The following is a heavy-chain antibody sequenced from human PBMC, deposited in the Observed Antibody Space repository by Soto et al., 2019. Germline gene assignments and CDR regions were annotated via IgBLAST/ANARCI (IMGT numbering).Heavy chain of an antibody. CDR3: ARAGTAMVTLDY. D-gene: IGHD5-18*01. J-gene: IGHJ4*02. CDR1: GGSISSYF. CDR2: IYYSGST. V-gene: IGHV4-59*01. Sequence: PSETLSLTCSVSGGSISSYFWSWIRQPPGKGLEWIGYIYYSGSTNYNPSLKSRVTISVDTSKNQFSLRLSSVTPADTAVYYCARAGTAMVTLDYWGQGTLVTVS.